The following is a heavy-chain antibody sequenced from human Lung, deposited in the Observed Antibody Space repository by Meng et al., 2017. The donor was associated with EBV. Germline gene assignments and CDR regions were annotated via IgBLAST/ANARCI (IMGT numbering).Heavy chain of an antibody. CDR2: IIHSVST. D-gene: IGHD2-15*01. CDR1: YGSFIGYY. J-gene: IGHJ4*02. CDR3: AFTRYCSGGSCFDY. V-gene: IGHV4-34*12. Sequence: HVLRREQAARLLKSPGTLSLACSYAYGSFIGYYGSSIGQPPGKELVWCVEIIHSVSTNYTPSLKSRVPISVDTSKTQFSLKLSSVTAADTAVYYCAFTRYCSGGSCFDYWGQGTLVTVSS.